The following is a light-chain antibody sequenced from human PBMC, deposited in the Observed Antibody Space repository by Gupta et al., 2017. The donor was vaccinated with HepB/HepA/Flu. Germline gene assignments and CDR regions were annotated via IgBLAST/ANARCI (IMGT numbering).Light chain of an antibody. Sequence: EIVLTQSPATLSLSPGERATLSCRSSQSVSNSLAWYKQKHGQTPRILIYGASSRPTRIPDRFTGSGSKTDFTLTISRLEAEDFAVYYCEQNGNSPRTFGQGTKVEIK. V-gene: IGKV3-20*01. CDR3: EQNGNSPRT. CDR1: QSVSNS. CDR2: GAS. J-gene: IGKJ1*01.